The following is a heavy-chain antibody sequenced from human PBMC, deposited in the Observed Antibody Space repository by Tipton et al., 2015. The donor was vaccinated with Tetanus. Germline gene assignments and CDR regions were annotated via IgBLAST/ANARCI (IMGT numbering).Heavy chain of an antibody. CDR1: GFTFSSYE. V-gene: IGHV3-48*03. CDR3: ARAPDSSGPAGNY. CDR2: ISSSGSTI. J-gene: IGHJ4*02. D-gene: IGHD3-22*01. Sequence: SLRLSCAASGFTFSSYEMNWVRQAPGKGLEWVSYISSSGSTIYYADSVKGRFTISRDNAMNSLYLQMNSLRAEDTAVYYCARAPDSSGPAGNYWGQGTLVTVSS.